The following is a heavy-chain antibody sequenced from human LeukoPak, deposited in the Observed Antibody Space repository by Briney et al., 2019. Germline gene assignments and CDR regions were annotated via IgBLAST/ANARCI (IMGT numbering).Heavy chain of an antibody. CDR2: ISSSSSVI. CDR1: GFTFSTYS. D-gene: IGHD6-13*01. Sequence: GGSLRLSCAASGFTFSTYSMNWVRQAPGKGLEWVSYISSSSSVIYYADSVKGRFTISRDNAKNSLYLQMNSLRAEDTAVYYCARSQKRIAAAGHFDVWGQGTLVTVSS. J-gene: IGHJ4*02. CDR3: ARSQKRIAAAGHFDV. V-gene: IGHV3-48*01.